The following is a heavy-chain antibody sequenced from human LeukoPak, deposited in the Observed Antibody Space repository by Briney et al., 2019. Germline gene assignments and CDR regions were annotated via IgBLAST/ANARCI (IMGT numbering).Heavy chain of an antibody. V-gene: IGHV3-21*01. CDR1: GFTFSTYS. Sequence: GGSLRLSCAASGFTFSTYSMNWVRQAPGKGLEWVSSISSSTTYIYYADSVKGRFTISRDNAKNSLYLQMNSLRAEDTAVYYCARGGVATIISQYNWFDPWGQGTLVTVSS. J-gene: IGHJ5*02. CDR3: ARGGVATIISQYNWFDP. CDR2: ISSSTTYI. D-gene: IGHD5-12*01.